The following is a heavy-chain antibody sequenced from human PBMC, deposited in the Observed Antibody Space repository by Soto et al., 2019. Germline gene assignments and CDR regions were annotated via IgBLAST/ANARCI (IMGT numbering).Heavy chain of an antibody. J-gene: IGHJ4*02. D-gene: IGHD6-19*01. CDR1: GFTFSTYA. V-gene: IGHV3-23*01. CDR3: AKERSSGWSFDY. Sequence: QPGGSLRLSCAASGFTFSTYAMNWVRQAPGKGLEWVSGISGSGDSTYYADSVKGRFTVSRDNSKNTLYLQMNSLRAEDTAVFYCAKERSSGWSFDYWGQGTLVTVLL. CDR2: ISGSGDST.